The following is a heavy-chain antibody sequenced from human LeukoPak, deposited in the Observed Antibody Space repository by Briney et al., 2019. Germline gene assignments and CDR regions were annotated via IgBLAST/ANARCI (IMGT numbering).Heavy chain of an antibody. V-gene: IGHV4-34*01. CDR2: INHSGSA. D-gene: IGHD6-6*01. J-gene: IGHJ4*02. CDR1: GGSFSGYY. CDR3: ARTRYNSASEFDY. Sequence: PSETLSLTCAVYGGSFSGYYWSWIRQPPGKGLEWIGEINHSGSANYNPSLKSRVTISVDTSKNQFSLKLSSVTAADTAVYYCARTRYNSASEFDYWGQGTLVTVSS.